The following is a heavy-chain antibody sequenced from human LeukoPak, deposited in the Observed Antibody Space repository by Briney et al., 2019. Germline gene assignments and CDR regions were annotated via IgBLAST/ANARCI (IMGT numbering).Heavy chain of an antibody. D-gene: IGHD3-10*01. J-gene: IGHJ4*02. V-gene: IGHV1-69*04. CDR2: IIPILGIA. CDR1: GGTFSSYA. Sequence: SVKVSCKASGGTFSSYAISWVRQAPGQGLEWMGGIIPILGIANYAQKFQGRVTITADKSTSTAYMELSSLRSEDTAVYYCARDYGSGSYYNVFDYWGQGTLVTVSS. CDR3: ARDYGSGSYYNVFDY.